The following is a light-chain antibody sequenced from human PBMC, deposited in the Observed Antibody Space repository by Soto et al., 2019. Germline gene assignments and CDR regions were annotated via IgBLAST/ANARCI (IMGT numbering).Light chain of an antibody. Sequence: PGERATLSCRASQGVSSYLAWYQQKPGQAPRLLIYDASNRATGIPARFSGSGSGTDFTLTISSLEPEDFAVYYCQQRSSWPLTFGGGTKV. CDR3: QQRSSWPLT. CDR2: DAS. J-gene: IGKJ4*01. CDR1: QGVSSY. V-gene: IGKV3-11*01.